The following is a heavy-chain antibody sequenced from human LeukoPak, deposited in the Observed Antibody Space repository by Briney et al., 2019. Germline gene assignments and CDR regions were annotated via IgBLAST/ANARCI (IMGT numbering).Heavy chain of an antibody. CDR1: GGSISSGGYS. Sequence: SETLSLTCAVSGGSISSGGYSWSWIRQPPGKGLEWIGYIYYSGSTYYNPSLKSRVTISVDTSKNQFSLKLSSVTAADTAVYYCARGELTRFRGRGSYYYYGMDVWGQGTTVTVSS. J-gene: IGHJ6*02. CDR2: IYYSGST. V-gene: IGHV4-31*11. D-gene: IGHD3-16*01. CDR3: ARGELTRFRGRGSYYYYGMDV.